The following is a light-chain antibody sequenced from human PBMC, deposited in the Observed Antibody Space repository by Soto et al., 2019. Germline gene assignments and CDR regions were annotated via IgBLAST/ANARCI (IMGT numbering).Light chain of an antibody. CDR2: GAS. Sequence: DIQMTHSPSTLSASVGDRVTVTCRASQSISNWLAWYQQKPGKVPKLLIYGASTLQSGTPSRFSGSRSGTDFTLTISSLQPEDFATYYCQQTNNFSWTFGQGTKVDIK. CDR1: QSISNW. V-gene: IGKV1-12*01. J-gene: IGKJ1*01. CDR3: QQTNNFSWT.